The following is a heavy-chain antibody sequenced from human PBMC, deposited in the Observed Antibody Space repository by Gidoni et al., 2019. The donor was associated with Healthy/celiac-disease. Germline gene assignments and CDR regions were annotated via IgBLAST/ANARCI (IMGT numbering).Heavy chain of an antibody. CDR1: GFTFSSYG. CDR3: ARARETRYDSSVHPIGRYYYYYYGMDV. CDR2: IWYDGSNK. V-gene: IGHV3-33*01. J-gene: IGHJ6*02. Sequence: QVQLVESGGGVVQPGRSLRLSCAASGFTFSSYGMHWVRQAPGQGLGWVAVIWYDGSNKYYADSVKGRFTISRDNSKNTLYLQMNSLRAEDTAVYYCARARETRYDSSVHPIGRYYYYYYGMDVWGQGTTVTVSS. D-gene: IGHD3-22*01.